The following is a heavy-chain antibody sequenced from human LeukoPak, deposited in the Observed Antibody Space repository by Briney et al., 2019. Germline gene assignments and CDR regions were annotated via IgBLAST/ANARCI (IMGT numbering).Heavy chain of an antibody. J-gene: IGHJ4*02. D-gene: IGHD2-21*02. Sequence: GGSLRLSCAASGFSISHYYMTWVRQTPGKGLDWVSVIYTGGGTNYGDSVRGRFTISRDNSKNTLYLQMNSLRADDTAIYYCARGQAYCGADCYSDWGQGTLVTVSS. CDR3: ARGQAYCGADCYSD. CDR1: GFSISHYY. V-gene: IGHV3-66*01. CDR2: IYTGGGT.